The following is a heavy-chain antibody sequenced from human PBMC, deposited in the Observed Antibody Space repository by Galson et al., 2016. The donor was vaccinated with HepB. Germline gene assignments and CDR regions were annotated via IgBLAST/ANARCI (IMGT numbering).Heavy chain of an antibody. Sequence: ETLSLTCAVSGGPISSYNWWSWVRPPPGQGLEWIGEIFHTGRTNYNPSHKGRVTISLDKSKNQFSLNLSPVTAADTAIYYCAPLGYCTGGVCHSVIWSQGTLVTVSS. CDR1: GGPISSYNW. CDR2: IFHTGRT. CDR3: APLGYCTGGVCHSVI. J-gene: IGHJ4*02. D-gene: IGHD2-8*02. V-gene: IGHV4-4*02.